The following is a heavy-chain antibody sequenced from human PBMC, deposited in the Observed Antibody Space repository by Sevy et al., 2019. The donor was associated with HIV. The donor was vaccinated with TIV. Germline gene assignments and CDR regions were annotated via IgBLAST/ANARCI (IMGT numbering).Heavy chain of an antibody. D-gene: IGHD3-22*01. Sequence: GGYLRLSCAASGFTFTTHDMHWVRQPIGKGLEWVSAIGIAGDTYYPASVKGRFTISREDAKTSLYLQMNSLRAGDTAVYYCVRGSDHYYPWPNFQHWGQGTVVTVSS. CDR1: GFTFTTHD. J-gene: IGHJ1*01. CDR2: IGIAGDT. V-gene: IGHV3-13*01. CDR3: VRGSDHYYPWPNFQH.